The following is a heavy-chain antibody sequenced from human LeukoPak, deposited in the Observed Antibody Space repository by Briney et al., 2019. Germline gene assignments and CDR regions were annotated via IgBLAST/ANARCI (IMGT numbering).Heavy chain of an antibody. D-gene: IGHD5-12*01. J-gene: IGHJ3*02. V-gene: IGHV3-53*01. CDR1: GFTVSSNY. CDR2: IYSGGST. CDR3: ARDPRGYERAFNI. Sequence: PGGSPRLSCAASGFTVSSNYMSWVRQAPGKGLEWVSVIYSGGSTYYADSVKGRFTISRDNSKNTLYLQMNSLRAEDTAVYYCARDPRGYERAFNIWGQGTMVTVSS.